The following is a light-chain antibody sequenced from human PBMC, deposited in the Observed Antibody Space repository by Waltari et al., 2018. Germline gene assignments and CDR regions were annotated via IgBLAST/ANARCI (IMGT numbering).Light chain of an antibody. V-gene: IGLV2-11*01. Sequence: QSAPPQPRPVSGSPGQSVTLSCTGTSSAVRGQNYVSWYQRHPGKAPKLMNYDVSKRPSGVPDRFSGSKSGNTASLTISGLQAEDEADYYCCSYAGSLRVFGTGTKVTVL. CDR1: SSAVRGQNY. CDR2: DVS. CDR3: CSYAGSLRV. J-gene: IGLJ1*01.